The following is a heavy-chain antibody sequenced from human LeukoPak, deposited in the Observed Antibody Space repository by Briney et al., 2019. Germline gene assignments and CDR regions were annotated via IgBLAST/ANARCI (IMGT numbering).Heavy chain of an antibody. CDR3: ARAPFMYGSGSEFDY. V-gene: IGHV4-59*12. D-gene: IGHD3-10*01. CDR2: IYYSGST. CDR1: GGSISSYY. Sequence: SETLSLTCTVSGGSISSYYWSWIRQPPGKGLEWIGYIYYSGSTNYNPSLKSRVTISVDTSKNQFSLNLSSVTAADTAVYYCARAPFMYGSGSEFDYWGQGTLVTVSS. J-gene: IGHJ4*02.